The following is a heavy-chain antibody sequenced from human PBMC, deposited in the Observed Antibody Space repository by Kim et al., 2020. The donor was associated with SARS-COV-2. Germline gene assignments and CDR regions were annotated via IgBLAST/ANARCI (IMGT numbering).Heavy chain of an antibody. CDR2: ISSNGGST. Sequence: GGSLRLSCSASGSTFSRYVMQWVRQAPGKGLEYVSAISSNGGSTYYADSVKGRFTISRDNSKNTLYLQMSSLRSEDTAVYYCVKDPAIAATGTHWGQGTLVTVSS. V-gene: IGHV3-64D*09. J-gene: IGHJ4*02. CDR1: GSTFSRYV. CDR3: VKDPAIAATGTH. D-gene: IGHD6-13*01.